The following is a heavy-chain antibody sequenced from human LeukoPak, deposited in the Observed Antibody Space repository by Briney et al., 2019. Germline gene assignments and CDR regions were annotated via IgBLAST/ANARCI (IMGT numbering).Heavy chain of an antibody. CDR2: IGSSSSYI. V-gene: IGHV3-21*01. CDR1: GFTFSKYS. J-gene: IGHJ4*02. Sequence: PGGSLRLSCAASGFTFSKYSMNWVRQAPGKGLEWVSCIGSSSSYIYYADSVKGRFTISRDNAKNSLYLQMNSLRAEDTAVYYCARDFEERCYYLADFDNWGQGTLVTVSS. CDR3: ARDFEERCYYLADFDN. D-gene: IGHD3-22*01.